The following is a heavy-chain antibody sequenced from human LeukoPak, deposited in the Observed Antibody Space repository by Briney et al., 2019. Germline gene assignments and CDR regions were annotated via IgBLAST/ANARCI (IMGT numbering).Heavy chain of an antibody. V-gene: IGHV1-2*02. Sequence: ASVKVSCKASGYTFTGYYMHWVRQAPGQGLEWMGWINPKNAGTNYAQKFQGRVTMTRDTSTGTAYMELSRLRPDDSAVYYCARTLYIAAAPGGFDYWGQGTLVAVSS. CDR1: GYTFTGYY. CDR3: ARTLYIAAAPGGFDY. J-gene: IGHJ4*02. D-gene: IGHD6-13*01. CDR2: INPKNAGT.